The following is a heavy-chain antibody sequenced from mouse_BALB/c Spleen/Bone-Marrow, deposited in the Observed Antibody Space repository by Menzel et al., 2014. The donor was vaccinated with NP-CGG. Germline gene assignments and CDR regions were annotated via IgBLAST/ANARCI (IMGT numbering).Heavy chain of an antibody. J-gene: IGHJ3*01. CDR2: IDPYYGGT. CDR1: GYSFIGYN. D-gene: IGHD3-1*01. Sequence: QLAESGPELVKPGASVKISCQASGYSFIGYNMNWVKQSNGTSLEWIGNIDPYYGGTSYNQKFKGKATLTVDKSSSTAYMQLKSLTSEDSAVYYCAITARATLAWFAYWGQGTLVTVSA. V-gene: IGHV1-39*01. CDR3: AITARATLAWFAY.